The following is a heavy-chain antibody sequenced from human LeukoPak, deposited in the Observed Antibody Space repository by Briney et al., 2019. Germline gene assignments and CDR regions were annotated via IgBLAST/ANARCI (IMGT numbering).Heavy chain of an antibody. J-gene: IGHJ6*03. CDR3: ARDRGIYGSGSYSDYYYYMDV. Sequence: ASVKVSCKASGGTFSSYAISWVRQAPGQGLEWMGGIIPIFGTANYAQKFQGRVTITADESTSTAYMELSSLRSEDTAVYYCARDRGIYGSGSYSDYYYYMDVWGKGTTVTISS. CDR2: IIPIFGTA. V-gene: IGHV1-69*13. D-gene: IGHD3-10*01. CDR1: GGTFSSYA.